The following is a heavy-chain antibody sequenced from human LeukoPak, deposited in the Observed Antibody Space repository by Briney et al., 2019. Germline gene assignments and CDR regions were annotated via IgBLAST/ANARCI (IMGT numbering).Heavy chain of an antibody. V-gene: IGHV3-53*01. CDR1: GFTVSSNY. CDR2: IYSGGST. Sequence: PGGSLRLSCAASGFTVSSNYMSWVRQAPGKGLEWVSVIYSGGSTYYADSAKGRFTISRDNSKNTLYLQMNSLRAEDTAVYYCARVWFGESFFDYWGQGTLVTVSS. J-gene: IGHJ4*02. D-gene: IGHD3-10*01. CDR3: ARVWFGESFFDY.